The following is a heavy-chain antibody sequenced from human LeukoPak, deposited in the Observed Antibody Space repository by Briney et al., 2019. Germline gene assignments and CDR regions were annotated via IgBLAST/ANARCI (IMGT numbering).Heavy chain of an antibody. CDR2: ISPDGNNE. CDR3: AQVSRWFGDGA. J-gene: IGHJ5*02. D-gene: IGHD3-10*01. CDR1: GFTFTSYG. Sequence: GRSQRLSCAASGFTFTSYGMHWVRQAPGKGLEWVALISPDGNNEYYTDSVKGRFTISRDNSKNTLFLQLNSLRVDDTAVYYCAQVSRWFGDGAWGQGTLVTVSS. V-gene: IGHV3-30*18.